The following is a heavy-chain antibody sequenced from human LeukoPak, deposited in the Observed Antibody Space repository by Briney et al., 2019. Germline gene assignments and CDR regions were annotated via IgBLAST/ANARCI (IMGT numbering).Heavy chain of an antibody. Sequence: GASVKVSCKASGYTFTGYHMHWVRQAPGQGLEWMGRINPNSGDTNYAQKFQGRVAMTRDTSISTAFMELTRLRSDDTAVYYCARVKACGGDCYFFDYWGQGTRVTVSS. V-gene: IGHV1-2*06. CDR2: INPNSGDT. J-gene: IGHJ4*02. CDR1: GYTFTGYH. CDR3: ARVKACGGDCYFFDY. D-gene: IGHD2-21*02.